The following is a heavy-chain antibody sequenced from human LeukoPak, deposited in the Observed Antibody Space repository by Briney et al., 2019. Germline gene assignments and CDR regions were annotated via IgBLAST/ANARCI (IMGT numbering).Heavy chain of an antibody. Sequence: SETLSLTCTVSGGSMSNYYWTWIRQSPGKGLEWIGYIHDSGNSNYSPSLKSRVTISVDTSKNQFSLKVSSVTAADTAVYYCARDRAGGLRFVEWLSAFDYWGQGTLVTVSS. V-gene: IGHV4-59*12. J-gene: IGHJ4*02. CDR1: GGSMSNYY. CDR2: IHDSGNS. D-gene: IGHD3-3*01. CDR3: ARDRAGGLRFVEWLSAFDY.